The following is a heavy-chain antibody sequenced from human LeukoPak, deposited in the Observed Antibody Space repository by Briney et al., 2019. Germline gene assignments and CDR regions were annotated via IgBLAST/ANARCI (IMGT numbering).Heavy chain of an antibody. CDR3: ASWAYNFYYYYYMDV. V-gene: IGHV1-2*02. CDR1: GHIFSGYY. J-gene: IGHJ6*03. D-gene: IGHD1-1*01. CDR2: INTNSGST. Sequence: ASVKVSCKASGHIFSGYYMRWVRQAPGQGLEWMAWINTNSGSTKYAQKFQGRVTLTWDTSSSTVYMELNSLRFDDTATYYCASWAYNFYYYYYMDVWGKGTTVTVSS.